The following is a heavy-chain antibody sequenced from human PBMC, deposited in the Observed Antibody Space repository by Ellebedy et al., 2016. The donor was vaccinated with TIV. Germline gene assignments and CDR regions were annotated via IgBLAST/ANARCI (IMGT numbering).Heavy chain of an antibody. D-gene: IGHD3-22*01. CDR1: GHSIRSYH. CDR2: IYSSGTT. V-gene: IGHV4-4*07. J-gene: IGHJ6*02. CDR3: ARDFGYYDSSGYHHYYGMDV. Sequence: SETLSLTXSVSGHSIRSYHWSWIRQPAGKGLEWIGRIYSSGTTNYSPSLKRRLTMSVDTSKNQFSLRLSSVSAADTAVYFCARDFGYYDSSGYHHYYGMDVWGQGTTVTVSS.